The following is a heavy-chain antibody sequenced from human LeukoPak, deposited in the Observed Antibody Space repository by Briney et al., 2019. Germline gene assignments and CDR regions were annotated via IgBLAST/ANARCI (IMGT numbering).Heavy chain of an antibody. D-gene: IGHD3-22*01. J-gene: IGHJ3*02. V-gene: IGHV3-9*01. CDR3: ARDAVIVVVITTESGAFDI. CDR1: GFTFDDYA. Sequence: GRSLRLSCSASGFTFDDYAMHWVRQAPGKGLEWVSGISWNSGSIGYADSVKGRFTISRDNAKNSLYLQMNSLRAEDTAVYYCARDAVIVVVITTESGAFDIWGQGTMVTVSS. CDR2: ISWNSGSI.